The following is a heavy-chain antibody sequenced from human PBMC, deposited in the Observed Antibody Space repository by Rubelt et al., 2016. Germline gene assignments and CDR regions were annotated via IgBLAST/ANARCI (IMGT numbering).Heavy chain of an antibody. CDR3: TADLPSHPSYPFDF. CDR2: IKPDGREK. Sequence: EVQLVESGGDLVQPGGSLRLSCAASGFTFSTYWMSWVRQAPGKGLEWVANIKPDGREKYYVDSVKGRFTISRDNAKNSLYLQMNSLGTEYTAIYYCTADLPSHPSYPFDFWGQGTVVTVSS. J-gene: IGHJ4*02. CDR1: GFTFSTYW. D-gene: IGHD2-2*01. V-gene: IGHV3-7*03.